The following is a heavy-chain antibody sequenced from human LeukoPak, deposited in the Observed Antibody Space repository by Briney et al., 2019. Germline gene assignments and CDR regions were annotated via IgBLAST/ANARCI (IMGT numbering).Heavy chain of an antibody. CDR1: GGSISSSSYF. CDR3: ARQPLRYFDWLLYWFDP. D-gene: IGHD3-9*01. J-gene: IGHJ5*02. CDR2: IYYSGST. Sequence: SETLSLTCIVSGGSISSSSYFWGWIRQPPGKGLEWIGSIYYSGSTYYNPSLKSRVTISVDTSKNQFSLKLSSVTAADTAVYYCARQPLRYFDWLLYWFDPWGQGTLVTVSS. V-gene: IGHV4-39*01.